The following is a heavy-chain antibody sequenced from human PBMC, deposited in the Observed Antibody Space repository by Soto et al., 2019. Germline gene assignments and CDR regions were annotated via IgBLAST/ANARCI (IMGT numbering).Heavy chain of an antibody. CDR2: IIPIFGTA. CDR3: AREVDSYGRGDGNYFDY. J-gene: IGHJ4*02. CDR1: GGTFSSYA. D-gene: IGHD5-18*01. V-gene: IGHV1-69*13. Sequence: SVKGSCKASGGTFSSYAISWVRQAPGQGLEWMGGIIPIFGTANYAQKFQGRVTITADESTSTAYMELSSVTAADTAVYYCAREVDSYGRGDGNYFDYWGQGTLVTVSS.